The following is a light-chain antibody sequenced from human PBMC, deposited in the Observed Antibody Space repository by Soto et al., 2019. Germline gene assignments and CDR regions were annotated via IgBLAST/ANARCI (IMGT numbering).Light chain of an antibody. Sequence: DIQMTKSPSTLSASVGDRVSITCRANQSISTWLAWYQQTPGKAPKLLIFEASTLASGGPARFRGGGSGADFPLSISRRQTDDFAAYYFQQYNSSPSTFGGGTKVELK. J-gene: IGKJ4*02. CDR1: QSISTW. CDR2: EAS. CDR3: QQYNSSPST. V-gene: IGKV1-5*01.